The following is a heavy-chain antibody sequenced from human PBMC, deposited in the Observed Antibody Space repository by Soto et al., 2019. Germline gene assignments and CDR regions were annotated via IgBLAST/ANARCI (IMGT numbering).Heavy chain of an antibody. CDR2: MNPNSGNT. CDR3: ARGRLIRGGFDP. D-gene: IGHD3-10*01. CDR1: GYTFTSYD. Sequence: SVKVSCKTSGYTFTSYDINWVRQATGQGLEWMGWMNPNSGNTGYAQKFQGRVTMTRNTSISTAYMELSSLRSEDTAVYYCARGRLIRGGFDPWGQGTLVTVSS. J-gene: IGHJ5*02. V-gene: IGHV1-8*01.